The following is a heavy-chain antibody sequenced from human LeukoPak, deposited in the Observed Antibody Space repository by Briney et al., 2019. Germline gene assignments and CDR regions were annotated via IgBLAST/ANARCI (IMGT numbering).Heavy chain of an antibody. V-gene: IGHV1-46*01. D-gene: IGHD2-15*01. CDR1: GYTFTSYY. Sequence: ASVKVSCKASGYTFTSYYMHWVRQAPGQGLEWMGIINPSGGSTSYAQKFQGRVTMTRDTSTSTVYMELSSLRSEDTAVYYCAVHCSGGSCYSLTASWGQGTLVTVSS. CDR2: INPSGGST. CDR3: AVHCSGGSCYSLTAS. J-gene: IGHJ5*02.